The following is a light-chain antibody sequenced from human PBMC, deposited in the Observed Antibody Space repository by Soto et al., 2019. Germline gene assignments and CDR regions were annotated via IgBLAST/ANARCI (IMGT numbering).Light chain of an antibody. J-gene: IGLJ3*02. V-gene: IGLV2-14*01. CDR2: EVS. CDR1: SSDVGGYNY. Sequence: QSALTQPASVSGSPGQSITISCTGTSSDVGGYNYVSWYQHQPGKAPKLMIYEVSNRPSGVSNRFSGSKSGNTASLTISGLQAEDEADYYCSSYTTGNTWVFGGGTKLTVL. CDR3: SSYTTGNTWV.